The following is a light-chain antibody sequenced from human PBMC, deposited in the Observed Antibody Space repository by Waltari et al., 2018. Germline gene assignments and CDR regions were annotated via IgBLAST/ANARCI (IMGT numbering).Light chain of an antibody. J-gene: IGKJ4*01. CDR3: QQYNSYPLLT. V-gene: IGKV1-5*03. Sequence: DIQMTQSPSTLSASVGDRFTITCRASQSISNWLAWYQQKPGKAPKLLIYKASTLESGVPSRFSGSGSGTEFTLTISSLQPDDFATYYCQQYNSYPLLTFGGGTKVEIK. CDR1: QSISNW. CDR2: KAS.